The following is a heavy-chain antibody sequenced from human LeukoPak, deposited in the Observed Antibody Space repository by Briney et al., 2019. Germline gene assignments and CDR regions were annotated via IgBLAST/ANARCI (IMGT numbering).Heavy chain of an antibody. CDR2: ISGSGGST. CDR3: AKKGRGYSLHDAFDI. CDR1: GFTFSSYA. J-gene: IGHJ3*02. D-gene: IGHD5-18*01. Sequence: GRSLRLSCAASGFTFSSYAMSWVRQAPGKGLEWVSAISGSGGSTYYADSVKGRFTISRDNSKNTLYLQMNSLRAEDTAVYYCAKKGRGYSLHDAFDIWGQGTMVTVSS. V-gene: IGHV3-23*01.